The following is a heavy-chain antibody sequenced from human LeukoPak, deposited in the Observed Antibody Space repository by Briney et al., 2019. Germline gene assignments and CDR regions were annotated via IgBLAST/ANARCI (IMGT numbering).Heavy chain of an antibody. Sequence: EGSLRHYCVASGFTFSEFAMNWVRQVPGKWPECVSPIGGGGVDREYEESVKGRFTVSRDNSRNSLYLQMNSLRGEDTAICYCAKDSIERNGVYDAFDVWGQGTKVTVAS. CDR1: GFTFSEFA. CDR3: AKDSIERNGVYDAFDV. V-gene: IGHV3-23*01. D-gene: IGHD2-8*01. J-gene: IGHJ3*01. CDR2: IGGGGVDR.